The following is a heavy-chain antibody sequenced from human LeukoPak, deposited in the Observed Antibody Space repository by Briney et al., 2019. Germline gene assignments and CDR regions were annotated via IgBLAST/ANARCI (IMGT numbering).Heavy chain of an antibody. V-gene: IGHV1-3*01. CDR2: INAGNGNT. J-gene: IGHJ4*02. Sequence: ASVEVSCTASGYTFTSYAMHWVRQAPGQRLEWMGWINAGNGNTKYSQKFQGRVTITRDTSASTAYMELSSLRSEDTAVYYCARAVVVTAIPYDYWGQGTLVTLSS. CDR3: ARAVVVTAIPYDY. CDR1: GYTFTSYA. D-gene: IGHD2-21*02.